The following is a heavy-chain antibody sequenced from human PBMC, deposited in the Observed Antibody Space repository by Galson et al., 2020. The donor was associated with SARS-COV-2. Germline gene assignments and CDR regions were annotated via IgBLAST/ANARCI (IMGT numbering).Heavy chain of an antibody. J-gene: IGHJ6*02. V-gene: IGHV1-58*01. Sequence: SVKVSCKASGFTFTSSAVQWVRQARGQRLEWIGWIVVGSGNTNYAQKFQERVTITRDMSTSTAYMELSSLRSEDTAVYYCAADRRITMVRGVHYGMDVWGQGTTVTVSS. CDR1: GFTFTSSA. CDR3: AADRRITMVRGVHYGMDV. D-gene: IGHD3-10*01. CDR2: IVVGSGNT.